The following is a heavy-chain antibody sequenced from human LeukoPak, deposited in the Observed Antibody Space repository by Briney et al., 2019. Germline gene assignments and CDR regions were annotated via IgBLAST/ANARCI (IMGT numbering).Heavy chain of an antibody. CDR2: IRYDGSNK. D-gene: IGHD3-9*01. CDR1: GFTFNSYG. Sequence: GGSLRLSCAASGFTFNSYGMHWVRQAPGKGLEWVAFIRYDGSNKYYADSVKGRFTISRDNSKNTLYLQMSSLRAEDTAVFYCARGVHYDILTGYRRTILGFDYWGQGTLVTVSS. V-gene: IGHV3-30*02. J-gene: IGHJ4*02. CDR3: ARGVHYDILTGYRRTILGFDY.